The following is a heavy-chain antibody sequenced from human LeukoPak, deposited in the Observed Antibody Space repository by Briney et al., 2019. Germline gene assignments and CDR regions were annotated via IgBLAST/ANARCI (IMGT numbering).Heavy chain of an antibody. CDR3: ARDIAVAGTFFDY. V-gene: IGHV3-7*03. Sequence: GGSLRLSCAAAGFTFSSFWMSWVRQAPGKGLEWVANIKQDGSAEYYVDSVKGRFTISRDNAKNSLYLQMNSLGVEDTAVYYCARDIAVAGTFFDYWGQGTPVTVSS. CDR1: GFTFSSFW. D-gene: IGHD6-19*01. J-gene: IGHJ4*02. CDR2: IKQDGSAE.